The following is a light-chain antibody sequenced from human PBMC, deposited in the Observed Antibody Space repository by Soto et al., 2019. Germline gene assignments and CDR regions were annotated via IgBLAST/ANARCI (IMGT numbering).Light chain of an antibody. Sequence: DIQMTQSPSSLSASVGDRVIITCRASQNISSYLNWYQQKPGKAPKLLIYAASSLQSGVPSRCSGSGSGTDFTLTISSLQPEDFATYYCQQTNSTPQTFGQGTKVDI. V-gene: IGKV1-39*01. CDR3: QQTNSTPQT. J-gene: IGKJ1*01. CDR2: AAS. CDR1: QNISSY.